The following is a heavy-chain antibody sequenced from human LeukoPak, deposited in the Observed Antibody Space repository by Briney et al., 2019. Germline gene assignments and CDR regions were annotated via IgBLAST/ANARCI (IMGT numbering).Heavy chain of an antibody. CDR1: GFSLSDYS. CDR3: ARDRWHYGSGSGLFDC. J-gene: IGHJ4*02. V-gene: IGHV3-48*01. D-gene: IGHD3-3*02. Sequence: GGSLRLSCAASGFSLSDYSMNWVRQAPGKGLEWVSYFRSSTNTIYYAESVKGRFTVSRDNAKNSLYLQMNSLRAEDTAVYYCARDRWHYGSGSGLFDCWGQGTLVTVSS. CDR2: FRSSTNTI.